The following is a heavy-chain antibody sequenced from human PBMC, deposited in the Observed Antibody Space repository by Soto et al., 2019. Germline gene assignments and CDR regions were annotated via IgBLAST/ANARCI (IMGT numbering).Heavy chain of an antibody. V-gene: IGHV4-30-2*01. CDR3: ARGGPAASENWFDP. CDR2: IYHSGST. J-gene: IGHJ5*02. CDR1: GGSISSGGYS. D-gene: IGHD2-2*01. Sequence: QLQLQESGSGLVKPSQTLSLTCAVSGGSISSGGYSWSWIRQPPGKGLEWIGYIYHSGSTYYNPSLKSRVTISVDRSKNQFSLKRSSVTAADTAVYYCARGGPAASENWFDPWGQGTLVTVSS.